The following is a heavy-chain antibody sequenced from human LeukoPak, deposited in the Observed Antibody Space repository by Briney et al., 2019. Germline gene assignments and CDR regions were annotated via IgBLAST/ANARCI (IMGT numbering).Heavy chain of an antibody. D-gene: IGHD2-2*01. J-gene: IGHJ6*03. CDR2: INPNSGGT. CDR1: GYTFTGYY. CDR3: ARDGVVVPAAMSYYYYMDV. Sequence: ASVKVSCKASGYTFTGYYMHWVRQAPGQGLEWMGWINPNSGGTNYAQKFQGRVTMTRDTSISTAYMELSRLRSDDTAVYYCARDGVVVPAAMSYYYYMDVWGKGTTVTISS. V-gene: IGHV1-2*02.